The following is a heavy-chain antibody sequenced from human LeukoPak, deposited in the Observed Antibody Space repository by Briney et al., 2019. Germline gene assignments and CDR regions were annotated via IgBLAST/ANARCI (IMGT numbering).Heavy chain of an antibody. J-gene: IGHJ4*02. CDR3: AKPIGTGAAHFDY. D-gene: IGHD3-10*01. CDR2: IRFDGSNK. CDR1: GFTFSSIG. Sequence: AGSLRLSCAASGFTFSSIGVHWVRQAPGKGLEWVAFIRFDGSNKYYADSVKGRFTISRDNSKSTLYLQMNSLTAEDTAVYYCAKPIGTGAAHFDYWGQGALVTVPS. V-gene: IGHV3-30*02.